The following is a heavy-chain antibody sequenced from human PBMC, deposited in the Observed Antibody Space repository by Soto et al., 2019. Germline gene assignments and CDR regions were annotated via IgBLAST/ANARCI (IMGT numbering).Heavy chain of an antibody. CDR3: AKGGASTFSWFDP. Sequence: QLQLQESGPGLVKPSETLSLTCTVSGGSISSFNYFWGWIRQPPGKGREWIGSLYYSGNTYYNPSLQSRFTISVATSKKQCTLTLRSVTGADTAVYYCAKGGASTFSWFDPWGQGTLVTVSP. D-gene: IGHD2-21*01. CDR1: GGSISSFNYF. J-gene: IGHJ5*02. CDR2: LYYSGNT. V-gene: IGHV4-39*01.